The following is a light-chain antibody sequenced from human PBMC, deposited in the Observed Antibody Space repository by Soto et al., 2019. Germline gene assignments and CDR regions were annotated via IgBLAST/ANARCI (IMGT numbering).Light chain of an antibody. CDR3: QQYGNSPFT. V-gene: IGKV3-20*01. Sequence: EIVLTQSPGTLSLSPGERATLSCRASQTVSGNYLVWYQQKPGQAPRFLIYGASTRATGIPDWFSGSGSGTDFTLTINILEPEYFAVYYCQQYGNSPFTFGGGTKVDIK. CDR2: GAS. CDR1: QTVSGNY. J-gene: IGKJ4*01.